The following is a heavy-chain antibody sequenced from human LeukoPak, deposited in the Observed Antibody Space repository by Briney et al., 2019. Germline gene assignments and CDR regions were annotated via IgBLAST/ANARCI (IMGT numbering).Heavy chain of an antibody. V-gene: IGHV3-21*01. CDR3: AREDTVTTWPYYYYYGMDV. J-gene: IGHJ6*02. Sequence: PGGSLRLSCAASGFTFSSYSMNWVRQAPGKGLEWVSSISSSSSYIYYADSVKGRFTISRDNAKNSLYLQMNSLRAEDTAVYYCAREDTVTTWPYYYYYGMDVWGHGTTVTVSS. CDR1: GFTFSSYS. CDR2: ISSSSSYI. D-gene: IGHD4-11*01.